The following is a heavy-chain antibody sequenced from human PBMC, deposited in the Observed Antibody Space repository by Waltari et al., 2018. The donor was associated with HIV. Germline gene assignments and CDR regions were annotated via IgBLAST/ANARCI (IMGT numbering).Heavy chain of an antibody. V-gene: IGHV3-48*02. D-gene: IGHD3-22*01. Sequence: VQVMEGGGGLVQGGGSLEDPWVACGTCFGYSGRKGGRQGPGMGVEWVSYISGSNSAIYYADSVKGRFTISRDNAKNSLYLQMNSLRDDDTAIYYCVRIDSSGYYDFDYWGQGTLVAVSS. J-gene: IGHJ4*02. CDR1: GTCFGYSG. CDR2: ISGSNSAI. CDR3: VRIDSSGYYDFDY.